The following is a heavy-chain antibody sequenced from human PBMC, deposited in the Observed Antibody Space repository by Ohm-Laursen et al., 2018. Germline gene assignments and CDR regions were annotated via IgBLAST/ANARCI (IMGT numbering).Heavy chain of an antibody. V-gene: IGHV3-49*03. CDR1: GFTFADYG. D-gene: IGHD6-13*01. J-gene: IGHJ4*02. Sequence: SLRLSCAASGFTFADYGMSWSRQAPGKGLEWVGFIRGKAYRGTTEYAASVRGRFTISRDDSKSIAYLQMDSLKTEDTAVYYCTRVPAAGTAPSWGQGTLLTVSS. CDR3: TRVPAAGTAPS. CDR2: IRGKAYRGTT.